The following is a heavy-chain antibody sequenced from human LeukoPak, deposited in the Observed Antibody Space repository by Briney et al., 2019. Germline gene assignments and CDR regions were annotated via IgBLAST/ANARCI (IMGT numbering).Heavy chain of an antibody. CDR2: MNPNSGNT. CDR3: ARYYDSSGYDFDY. D-gene: IGHD3-22*01. CDR1: GYTFTSYD. Sequence: WASVKVSCKASGYTFTSYDINWVRQATGQGLEWMGWMNPNSGNTGYAQKFQGRVTMTRNTSISTAYMELSSLRSEDTAVYYSARYYDSSGYDFDYWGQGTLVTVSS. J-gene: IGHJ4*02. V-gene: IGHV1-8*01.